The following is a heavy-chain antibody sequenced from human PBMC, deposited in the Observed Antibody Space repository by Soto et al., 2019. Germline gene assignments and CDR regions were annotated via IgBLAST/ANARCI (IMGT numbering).Heavy chain of an antibody. CDR3: ARVRGSGSYAAYYFDS. CDR2: IHYSGST. V-gene: IGHV4-31*03. D-gene: IGHD3-10*01. CDR1: GGSISNGGYY. Sequence: SETLSLTCTVSGGSISNGGYYWNWVRQHPGEGLEWIGYIHYSGSTWYNPSLESRVTISVDTSKDQFSLKLRSVTAADTAVYYCARVRGSGSYAAYYFDSWGQGTLVTVS. J-gene: IGHJ4*01.